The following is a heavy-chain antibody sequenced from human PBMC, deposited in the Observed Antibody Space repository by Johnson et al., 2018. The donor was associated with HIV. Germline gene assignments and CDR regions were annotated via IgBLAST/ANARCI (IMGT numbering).Heavy chain of an antibody. J-gene: IGHJ3*02. CDR3: ARVTIFGVVIDHDAFDI. CDR1: GFTFSSYG. V-gene: IGHV3-30*02. CDR2: IRYDGSNK. Sequence: QVQLVESGGGVVQPGGSLRLSCAASGFTFSSYGMHWVRQAPGKGLEWVAFIRYDGSNKYYADSVKGRFTISRDNSKNTLYLQMNSLRAEDTAVCYCARVTIFGVVIDHDAFDIWGQGAMVTVSS. D-gene: IGHD3-3*01.